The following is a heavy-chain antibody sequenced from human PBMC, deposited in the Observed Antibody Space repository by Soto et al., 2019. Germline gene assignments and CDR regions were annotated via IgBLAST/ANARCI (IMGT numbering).Heavy chain of an antibody. CDR1: GGSFSGYY. CDR3: ARVPRITIFGVVANWYFDL. D-gene: IGHD3-3*01. Sequence: QVQLQQWGAGLLKPSETLSLTCAVYGGSFSGYYWSWIRQPPGKGLEWIGEINHSGSTNYNPSLKIRVTISVDTSKNQFSLKLSSVTAADTAVYYCARVPRITIFGVVANWYFDLWGRGTLVTVSS. V-gene: IGHV4-34*01. CDR2: INHSGST. J-gene: IGHJ2*01.